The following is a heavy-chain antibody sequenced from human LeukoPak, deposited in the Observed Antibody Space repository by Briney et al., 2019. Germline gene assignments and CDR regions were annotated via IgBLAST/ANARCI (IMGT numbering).Heavy chain of an antibody. D-gene: IGHD3-9*01. V-gene: IGHV4-61*02. CDR2: IYTSGST. Sequence: KASETLSLTCTVSGGSISSGSYYWSWIRQPAGKGLEWIGRIYTSGSTNYNPSLKSRVTISVDTSKNHFSLKLSSVTAADTAVYYCARARDYYDILTGYYNSPYYYYMDVWGKGTTVTISS. J-gene: IGHJ6*03. CDR3: ARARDYYDILTGYYNSPYYYYMDV. CDR1: GGSISSGSYY.